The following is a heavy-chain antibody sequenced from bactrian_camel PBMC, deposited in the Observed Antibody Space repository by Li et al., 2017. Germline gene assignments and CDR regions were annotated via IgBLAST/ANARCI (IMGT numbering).Heavy chain of an antibody. J-gene: IGHJ6*01. V-gene: IGHV3S53*01. CDR1: GYIISSCG. Sequence: HVQLVESGGGSVQAGGSLKLSCVASGYIISSCGMGWYRLAPGKERELVSTIASDGTTTYADSVRGRFTISRDNAKNTLYLQMNSLKTEDTGVYYCATQDTVDTFCRGGYCPDALPPPPGPGYWGQGTQVTVS. CDR3: ATQDTVDTFCRGGYCPDALPPPPGPGY. D-gene: IGHD2*01. CDR2: IASDGTT.